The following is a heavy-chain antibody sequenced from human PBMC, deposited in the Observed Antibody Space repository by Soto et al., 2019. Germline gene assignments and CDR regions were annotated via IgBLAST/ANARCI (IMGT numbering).Heavy chain of an antibody. Sequence: GGSLRLSCAASGFTFRSYWMQWVRQAPGKGLVWVSWINSDGSSTSYADSVKGRFTISRDNAKNTLYLQMNSLKTEDTAVYYCTTCPSFGDYSFDYWGQGTLVTVSS. CDR2: INSDGSST. D-gene: IGHD4-17*01. J-gene: IGHJ4*02. CDR1: GFTFRSYW. CDR3: TTCPSFGDYSFDY. V-gene: IGHV3-74*01.